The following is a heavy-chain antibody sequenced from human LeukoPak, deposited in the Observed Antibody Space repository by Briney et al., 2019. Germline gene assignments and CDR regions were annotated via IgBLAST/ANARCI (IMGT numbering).Heavy chain of an antibody. CDR1: GFTFSSYW. J-gene: IGHJ4*02. V-gene: IGHV3-7*01. CDR3: ARVKVDYDYVWGSYRDSYYFDY. CDR2: IKQDGSEK. Sequence: QSGGSLRLSCAASGFTFSSYWMSWVRQAPGKGLEWVANIKQDGSEKYYVDSVKGRFTISRDNAKNSLYLQMKSLRAEDTAVYYCARVKVDYDYVWGSYRDSYYFDYWGQGTLVTVSS. D-gene: IGHD3-16*02.